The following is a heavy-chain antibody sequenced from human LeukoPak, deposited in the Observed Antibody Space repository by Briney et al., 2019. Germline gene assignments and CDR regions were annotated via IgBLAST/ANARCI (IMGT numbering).Heavy chain of an antibody. CDR2: IYYSGSA. J-gene: IGHJ4*02. Sequence: SETLSLTCSVSGDSMNNYYWNWIRQPPGKGLEWIGYIYYSGSAKYNPSVKSRVTISVDTSKNQFSLELSSVTAADTAVYFCARLRPSGTSDYWGQGTLVTVSS. V-gene: IGHV4-59*01. CDR3: ARLRPSGTSDY. CDR1: GDSMNNYY. D-gene: IGHD3-10*01.